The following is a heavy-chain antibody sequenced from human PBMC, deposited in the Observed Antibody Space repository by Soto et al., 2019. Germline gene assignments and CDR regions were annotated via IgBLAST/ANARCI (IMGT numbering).Heavy chain of an antibody. CDR1: GFTFSSYA. CDR3: AKQYYYGPGSPPHYYGMDV. J-gene: IGHJ6*02. D-gene: IGHD3-10*01. V-gene: IGHV3-23*01. CDR2: ISGSGGST. Sequence: GGSLRLSCAASGFTFSSYAMSWVRQAPGKGLERVSAISGSGGSTYYADSVKGRFTISRDNSKNTLYLQMNSLRAEDTAVYYCAKQYYYGPGSPPHYYGMDVWGQGTTVTVSS.